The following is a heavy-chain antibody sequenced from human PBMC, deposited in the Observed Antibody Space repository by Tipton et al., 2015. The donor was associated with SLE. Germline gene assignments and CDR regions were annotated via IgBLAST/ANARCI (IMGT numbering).Heavy chain of an antibody. CDR2: INPSGST. D-gene: IGHD6-19*01. Sequence: TLSLTCAVYGGSFGDNYWSVIRQPPGKGLEWIGEINPSGSTKFNPSLKSRLTMSVDTSKNQFSLKLSSVTAADTAVYYCARGPGRSSGWYPYYFDYWGQGTLVTVSS. CDR1: GGSFGDNY. V-gene: IGHV4-34*01. J-gene: IGHJ4*02. CDR3: ARGPGRSSGWYPYYFDY.